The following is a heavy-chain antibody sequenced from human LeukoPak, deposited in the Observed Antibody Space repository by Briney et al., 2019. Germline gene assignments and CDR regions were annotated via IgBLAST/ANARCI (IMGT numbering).Heavy chain of an antibody. J-gene: IGHJ4*02. CDR3: AKDLGHIVVVIANYFDY. V-gene: IGHV3-30*18. CDR1: GFTFSSYG. CDR2: ISYDGSNK. D-gene: IGHD2-21*01. Sequence: QPGRSLRLSCAASGFTFSSYGMHWVRQAPGKGLEWVAVISYDGSNKYYADSVKGRFTISRDNSKNTLYLQMNSLRAEDTAVYYCAKDLGHIVVVIANYFDYWGQGTLVTVSS.